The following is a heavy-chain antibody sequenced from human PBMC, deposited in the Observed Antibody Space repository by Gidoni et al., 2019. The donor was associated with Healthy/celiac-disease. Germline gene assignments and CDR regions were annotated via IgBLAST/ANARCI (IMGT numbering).Heavy chain of an antibody. CDR2: INPSGGST. J-gene: IGHJ4*02. CDR3: ARGSRVGPWFPPEPTDSSGYLDY. CDR1: GYTFPGYY. V-gene: IGHV1-46*01. D-gene: IGHD3-22*01. Sequence: QVQLVQSGAEVKKPGASVKVSCKASGYTFPGYYMHWVRQAPGQGLEWMGIINPSGGSTSYAQKFQGRVTMTRDTSTSTVYMELSSLRSEDTAVYYCARGSRVGPWFPPEPTDSSGYLDYWGQGTLVTVSS.